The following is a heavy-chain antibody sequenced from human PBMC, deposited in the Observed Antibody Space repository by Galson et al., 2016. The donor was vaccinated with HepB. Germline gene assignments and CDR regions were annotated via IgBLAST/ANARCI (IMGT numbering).Heavy chain of an antibody. Sequence: SLRLSCAASGFTFSHYAMSWVRQAPGKGLEWVANINRDGSVTHYVDSVEGRFTISRDNAKNSLFLQMNSLRVEDTAVYYCARDRTTGDSSAWYDALDYWGQGTPVTISS. CDR2: INRDGSVT. V-gene: IGHV3-7*01. CDR1: GFTFSHYA. D-gene: IGHD6-19*01. CDR3: ARDRTTGDSSAWYDALDY. J-gene: IGHJ4*02.